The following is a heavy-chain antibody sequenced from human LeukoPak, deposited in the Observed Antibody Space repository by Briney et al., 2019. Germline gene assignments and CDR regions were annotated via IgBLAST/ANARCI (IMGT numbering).Heavy chain of an antibody. D-gene: IGHD2-15*01. CDR1: GYTFTSYG. Sequence: ASVKVSCKASGYTFTSYGISWVRQAPGQGLEWMGWISAYNGNTNYAQKLQGRVTMTTDTSTSTAYMELRSLRSDDTAVYYCARDLGYCSGGSCYWGWFDPWSQGTLVTVSS. CDR2: ISAYNGNT. V-gene: IGHV1-18*01. J-gene: IGHJ5*02. CDR3: ARDLGYCSGGSCYWGWFDP.